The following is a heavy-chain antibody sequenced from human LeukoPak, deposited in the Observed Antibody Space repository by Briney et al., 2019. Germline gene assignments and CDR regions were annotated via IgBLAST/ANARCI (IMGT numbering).Heavy chain of an antibody. CDR3: ATSYDSSGCD. Sequence: GGSLRLSCTAPGFTFSSFWMAWVRQAPGKGLEWVANIKQDGSLQHYGDSVKGRFTISRDNAKNSLYLQMNNLRAEDTALYYCATSYDSSGCDWGQGTLVTVSS. D-gene: IGHD3-22*01. CDR2: IKQDGSLQ. V-gene: IGHV3-7*01. J-gene: IGHJ4*02. CDR1: GFTFSSFW.